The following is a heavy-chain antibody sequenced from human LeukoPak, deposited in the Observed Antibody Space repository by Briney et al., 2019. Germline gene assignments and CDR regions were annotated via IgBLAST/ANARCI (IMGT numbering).Heavy chain of an antibody. Sequence: GASVKVYCKASGYTFTNSYMHWVRQAPGQGLDWMGIINPSGGSTSYAQKFQGRVTMTRDTSTTTVYMELSSLRSEDTAVYYCASSSSWYYFDYWGQGTLVTVSS. D-gene: IGHD6-13*01. CDR1: GYTFTNSY. V-gene: IGHV1-46*01. CDR3: ASSSSWYYFDY. J-gene: IGHJ4*02. CDR2: INPSGGST.